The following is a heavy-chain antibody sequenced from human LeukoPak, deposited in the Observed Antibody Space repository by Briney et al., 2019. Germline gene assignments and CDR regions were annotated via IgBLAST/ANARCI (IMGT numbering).Heavy chain of an antibody. CDR1: GYTFTGYY. Sequence: ASVKVSCKASGYTFTGYYMHWERQAPGQGLEWMGWINPNSGGTNYAQKFQGRVTMTRDTSISTAYMELSRLRSDDTAVYYCAINSGSYTGFDYWGQGTLVTVSS. D-gene: IGHD1-26*01. CDR2: INPNSGGT. V-gene: IGHV1-2*02. J-gene: IGHJ4*02. CDR3: AINSGSYTGFDY.